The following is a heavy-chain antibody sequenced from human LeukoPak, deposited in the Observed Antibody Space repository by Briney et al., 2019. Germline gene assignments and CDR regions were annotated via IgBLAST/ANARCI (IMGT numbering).Heavy chain of an antibody. D-gene: IGHD3-22*01. Sequence: GGSLRLSCAATGFTFSDYYMSWVRQAPGKGLEWVSFLSGSGEIIYYADSVKGRFTISRDNARNSVYLQMNSLRAEDTAVYYCARVHTSSYAADLWGQGTLVTVSS. V-gene: IGHV3-11*04. CDR3: ARVHTSSYAADL. J-gene: IGHJ5*02. CDR2: LSGSGEII. CDR1: GFTFSDYY.